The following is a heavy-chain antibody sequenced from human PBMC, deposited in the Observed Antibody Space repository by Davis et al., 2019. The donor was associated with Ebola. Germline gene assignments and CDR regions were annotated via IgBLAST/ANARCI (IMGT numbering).Heavy chain of an antibody. Sequence: SETLSLTCAVSGGSISSSNWWSWVRQPPGKGLEWIGEIYHSGSTNYNPSLKSRVTISVDKSKNQFSLKLSSVTAADTAVYYCARAGAARRVFEMKNSYYYYYGMDVWGQGTTVTVSS. CDR3: ARAGAARRVFEMKNSYYYYYGMDV. CDR1: GGSISSSNW. CDR2: IYHSGST. D-gene: IGHD6-6*01. J-gene: IGHJ6*02. V-gene: IGHV4-4*02.